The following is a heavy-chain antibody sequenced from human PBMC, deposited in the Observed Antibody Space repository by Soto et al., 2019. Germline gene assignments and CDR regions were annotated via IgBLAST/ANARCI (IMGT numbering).Heavy chain of an antibody. V-gene: IGHV4-59*01. J-gene: IGHJ4*02. D-gene: IGHD2-2*01. CDR1: GGSISDYY. CDR3: ARAPATMYFDY. CDR2: MYNSGSS. Sequence: SETLSLTCTVSGGSISDYYWSWIRQPPGKGLEWIGYMYNSGSSNYNPSLKSRATISGDTSKNQFSLKLSSVTASVTAVYYCARAPATMYFDYWGQGSLVTVAS.